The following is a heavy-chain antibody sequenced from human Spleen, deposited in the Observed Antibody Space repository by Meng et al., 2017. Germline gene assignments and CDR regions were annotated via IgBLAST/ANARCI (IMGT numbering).Heavy chain of an antibody. CDR2: ISAYNGNT. J-gene: IGHJ5*02. CDR1: GYTFISYG. D-gene: IGHD4/OR15-4a*01. CDR3: ARDDYGDPLGS. V-gene: IGHV1-18*01. Sequence: QVQFVQSGAEVKKPGASVKVACKASGYTFISYGISWVRQAPGQGLEWMGWISAYNGNTYYAEKVQDRLTMTTDTSTSTAYMELRSLRSDDTAVYYCARDDYGDPLGSWGQGTLVTVSS.